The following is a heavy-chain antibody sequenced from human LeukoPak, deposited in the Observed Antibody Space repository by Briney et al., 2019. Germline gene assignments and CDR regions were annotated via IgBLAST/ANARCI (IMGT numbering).Heavy chain of an antibody. CDR1: GFTFSSYS. V-gene: IGHV3-21*04. CDR3: ARETVIAAAANYYYYGMDV. Sequence: GGSLRLSCAASGFTFSSYSMNWVRQAPGKGLEWVSSISSSSSYIYYADSVKGRFTISRDNAKNSLYLQMNSLRAEDTAVYYCARETVIAAAANYYYYGMDVWGQGTTVTVSS. CDR2: ISSSSSYI. D-gene: IGHD6-13*01. J-gene: IGHJ6*02.